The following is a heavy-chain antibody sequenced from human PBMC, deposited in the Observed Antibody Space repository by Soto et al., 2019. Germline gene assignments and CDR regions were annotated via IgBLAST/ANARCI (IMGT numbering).Heavy chain of an antibody. V-gene: IGHV1-2*04. CDR3: ARGSAAAGGFDP. Sequence: ASVKVSCKASGYTFTSYYMHWVRQAPGQGLEWMGLINPNSGGTNYAQKFQGCVTMTRDTSISTAYMELSRLRSDDTAVYYCARGSAAAGGFDPWGQGTLVTVSS. J-gene: IGHJ5*02. D-gene: IGHD6-13*01. CDR2: INPNSGGT. CDR1: GYTFTSYY.